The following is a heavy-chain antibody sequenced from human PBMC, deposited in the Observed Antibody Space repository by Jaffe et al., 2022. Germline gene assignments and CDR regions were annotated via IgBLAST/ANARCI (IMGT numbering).Heavy chain of an antibody. V-gene: IGHV3-30*02. Sequence: QVQLVESGGGVVQPGGSLRLSCAASGFTFSSYGMHWVRQAPGKGLEWVAFIRYDGSNKYYADSVKGRFTISRDNSKNTLYLQMNSLRAEDTAVYYCAKDRLRYFDWSFLGPFGAGPFDYWGQGTLVTVSS. CDR1: GFTFSSYG. CDR2: IRYDGSNK. D-gene: IGHD3-9*01. J-gene: IGHJ4*02. CDR3: AKDRLRYFDWSFLGPFGAGPFDY.